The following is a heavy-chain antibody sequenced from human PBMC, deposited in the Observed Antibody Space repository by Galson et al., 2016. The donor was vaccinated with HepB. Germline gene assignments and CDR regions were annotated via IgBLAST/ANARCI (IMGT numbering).Heavy chain of an antibody. V-gene: IGHV1-46*01. Sequence: SVKVSCKASGHTFSTYYIHWVRLAPGQGLEWMGIMNPRTGATIYSQTFQARVTMTGDASTKTFYMELSSLRLEDTAVYYRAREPEISGNHGDAFDIWGQGTLVSVSS. J-gene: IGHJ3*02. D-gene: IGHD1-26*01. CDR1: GHTFSTYY. CDR2: MNPRTGAT. CDR3: AREPEISGNHGDAFDI.